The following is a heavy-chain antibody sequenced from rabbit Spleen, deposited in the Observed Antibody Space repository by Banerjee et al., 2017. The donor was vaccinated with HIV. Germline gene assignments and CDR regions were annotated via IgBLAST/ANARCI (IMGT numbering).Heavy chain of an antibody. CDR2: IYTGSGVM. D-gene: IGHD6-1*01. CDR1: GFSFSSSYY. CDR3: ARVGGVGVYGYATL. V-gene: IGHV1S47*01. J-gene: IGHJ3*01. Sequence: QEQLVESGGGLVQPEGSLTLTCTASGFSFSSSYYMCWVRQAPGKGLEWIGCIYTGSGVMYYASWVNGRFTISRSTSRNTVTLQMTSLTAADTATYFCARVGGVGVYGYATLWGQGTLVTVS.